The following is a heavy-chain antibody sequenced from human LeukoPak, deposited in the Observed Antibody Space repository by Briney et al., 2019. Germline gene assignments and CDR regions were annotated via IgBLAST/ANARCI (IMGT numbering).Heavy chain of an antibody. D-gene: IGHD3-22*01. V-gene: IGHV3-21*01. J-gene: IGHJ4*02. CDR3: ARQGHYYDSSGYYRS. CDR1: GFTFSSYS. CDR2: ISSSSSYI. Sequence: GGSLRLSCAASGFTFSSYSMNWVRQAPGKGLEWVSSISSSSSYIYYADSVKGRFTISRDNAKNSLYLQMNSLRAEDTAVYYCARQGHYYDSSGYYRSWGQGTLVTVSS.